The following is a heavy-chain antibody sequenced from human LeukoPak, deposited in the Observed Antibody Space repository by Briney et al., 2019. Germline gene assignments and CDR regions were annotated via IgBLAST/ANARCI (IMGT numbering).Heavy chain of an antibody. D-gene: IGHD4-23*01. CDR1: GYTFTGYY. Sequence: ASVKVSCKASGYTFTGYYIHWVRQAPGQGLEWMGWINPNSGGTNYAQKFQGRVTMTSDTSISTAYMELSRLRSDNTAVYYCARDLYGGTSATFDYWGQGTLVTVSS. J-gene: IGHJ4*02. CDR2: INPNSGGT. CDR3: ARDLYGGTSATFDY. V-gene: IGHV1-2*02.